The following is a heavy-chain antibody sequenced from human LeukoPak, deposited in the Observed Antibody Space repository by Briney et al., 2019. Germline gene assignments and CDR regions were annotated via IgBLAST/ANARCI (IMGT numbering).Heavy chain of an antibody. V-gene: IGHV3-74*01. J-gene: IGHJ4*02. CDR1: GFTFSSYW. CDR2: INSDGSIT. Sequence: GGSLRLSCAASGFTFSSYWMHWVRQAPGKGLGWVSRINSDGSITTYADSVKGRFTISRDNAKNTLYLQMNSLRAEDTAVYYCARGVAGYDFWSGSEYWGQGTLVTVSS. D-gene: IGHD3-3*01. CDR3: ARGVAGYDFWSGSEY.